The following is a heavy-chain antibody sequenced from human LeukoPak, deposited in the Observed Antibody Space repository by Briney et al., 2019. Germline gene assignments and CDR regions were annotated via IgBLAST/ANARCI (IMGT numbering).Heavy chain of an antibody. D-gene: IGHD3-10*01. V-gene: IGHV4-34*01. CDR1: GGSFSGYY. CDR2: INHSGST. CDR3: ARGRSVLLCFGELLSAVPWFDP. Sequence: PSETLSLTCAVYGGSFSGYYWSWIRQPPGKGLEWIGEINHSGSTNYNPSLKSRVTISVDTSKNQFSLKLSSVTAADTAVYYCARGRSVLLCFGELLSAVPWFDPWGQGTLVTVSS. J-gene: IGHJ5*02.